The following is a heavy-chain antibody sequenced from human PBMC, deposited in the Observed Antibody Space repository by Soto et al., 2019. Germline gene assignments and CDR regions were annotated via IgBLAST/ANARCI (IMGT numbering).Heavy chain of an antibody. CDR3: ARDRRYYYDNSGPLDY. CDR2: ISYDGSNK. CDR1: GFTFSSYA. Sequence: QVQLVESGGGVVQPGRSLRLSCAASGFTFSSYAMHWVRQAPGKGLEWVAVISYDGSNKYYADSVKGRFTISRDNSKNTLNLQMNSLRAEDTAVYYCARDRRYYYDNSGPLDYWGQGTLVTVSS. J-gene: IGHJ4*02. V-gene: IGHV3-30-3*01. D-gene: IGHD3-22*01.